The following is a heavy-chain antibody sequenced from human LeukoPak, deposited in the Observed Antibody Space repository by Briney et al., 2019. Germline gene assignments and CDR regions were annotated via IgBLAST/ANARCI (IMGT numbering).Heavy chain of an antibody. J-gene: IGHJ4*02. Sequence: PGRSLRHSCTASGFTFGDYAMSWLRQAPGKGLEWVGFIRSKRNGETTEYAASVKGRFTISRDDSKSIAYLQMNSLKTEDTAVYYCSRDGGYLWNYGVYWGQGTLVTVSS. D-gene: IGHD1-7*01. CDR3: SRDGGYLWNYGVY. V-gene: IGHV3-49*03. CDR2: IRSKRNGETT. CDR1: GFTFGDYA.